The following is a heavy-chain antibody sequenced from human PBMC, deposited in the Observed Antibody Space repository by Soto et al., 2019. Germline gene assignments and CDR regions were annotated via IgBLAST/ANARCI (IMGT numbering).Heavy chain of an antibody. CDR3: AKDLAEGYFDWLLWGGFDY. CDR2: ISYDGSNK. CDR1: GFTFSSYG. J-gene: IGHJ4*02. Sequence: QVQLVESGGGVVQPGRSLRLSCAASGFTFSSYGMHWVRQAPGKGLEWVAVISYDGSNKYYVDSVKGRFTISRDNSKNTLYLQMNSLRAEDTAVYYCAKDLAEGYFDWLLWGGFDYWGQGTLVTVSS. D-gene: IGHD3-9*01. V-gene: IGHV3-30*18.